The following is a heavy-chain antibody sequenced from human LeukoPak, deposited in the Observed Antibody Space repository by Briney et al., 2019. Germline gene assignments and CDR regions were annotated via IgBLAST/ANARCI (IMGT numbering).Heavy chain of an antibody. Sequence: ASVKVSCKASGYTFTSYYMHWVRQAPGQGLEWMGIINPSGGSTSYAQKFHGRVTMTRDTSTSTVYMELSSLRSEDTAVYYCARVPHLGDFWPAWGQGTLVTVSS. CDR3: ARVPHLGDFWPA. V-gene: IGHV1-46*03. J-gene: IGHJ5*02. CDR2: INPSGGST. D-gene: IGHD3/OR15-3a*01. CDR1: GYTFTSYY.